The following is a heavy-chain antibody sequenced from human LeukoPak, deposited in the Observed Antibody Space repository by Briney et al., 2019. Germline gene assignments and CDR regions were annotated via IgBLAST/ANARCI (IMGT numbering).Heavy chain of an antibody. V-gene: IGHV1-69*04. J-gene: IGHJ4*02. CDR3: ARGGYIYGSFDN. D-gene: IGHD5-18*01. Sequence: SVKVSCKASGGTFSSYAISWVRQAPGQGLEWMGRIIPILGIANYAQKFQGRVTMTRDTSTSTVYMELSNLRSEDTAVYYCARGGYIYGSFDNWGQGTLVTVSS. CDR2: IIPILGIA. CDR1: GGTFSSYA.